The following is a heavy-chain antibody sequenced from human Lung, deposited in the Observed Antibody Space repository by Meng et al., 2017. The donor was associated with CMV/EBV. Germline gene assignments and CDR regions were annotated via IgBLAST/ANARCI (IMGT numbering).Heavy chain of an antibody. CDR3: TRRGPAAMSGMDV. Sequence: GGSXRLXCAASGFTFSGSAMHWGGKASGKGREGGGRIRSKANSYATAYAASVKGRFTISRDDSKNTAYLQMNSLKTEDTTVYYCTRRGPAAMSGMDVWGQGTXVTVSS. J-gene: IGHJ6*02. CDR2: IRSKANSYAT. CDR1: GFTFSGSA. V-gene: IGHV3-73*01. D-gene: IGHD2-2*01.